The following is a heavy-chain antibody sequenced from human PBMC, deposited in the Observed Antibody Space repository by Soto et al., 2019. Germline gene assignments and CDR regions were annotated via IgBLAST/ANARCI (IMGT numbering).Heavy chain of an antibody. CDR2: IYYSGST. J-gene: IGHJ4*02. D-gene: IGHD3-10*01. CDR3: ARFPFGTIYYFDY. CDR1: SGSISSYY. V-gene: IGHV4-59*01. Sequence: SETLSLTCTVSSGSISSYYWSWIRQPPGKGLEWIGYIYYSGSTNYNPSLKSRVTISVDTSKNQFSLKLSSVTAADTAVYYCARFPFGTIYYFDYWGQGTLVTVS.